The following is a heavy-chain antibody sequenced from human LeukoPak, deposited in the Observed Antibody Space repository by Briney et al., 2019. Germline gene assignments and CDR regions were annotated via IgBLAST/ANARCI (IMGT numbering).Heavy chain of an antibody. J-gene: IGHJ4*02. D-gene: IGHD2-21*02. V-gene: IGHV1-69*13. CDR2: IIPIFGTA. CDR1: GGTFSSYA. CDR3: AREGAYCGGDCYSHSTPFDY. Sequence: SVKVSCKASGGTFSSYAISWVRQAPGQGLEWMGGIIPIFGTANYAQKFQGRVTITADESTSTAYMELSSLRSEDTAVYYCAREGAYCGGDCYSHSTPFDYWGQGTLVTVSS.